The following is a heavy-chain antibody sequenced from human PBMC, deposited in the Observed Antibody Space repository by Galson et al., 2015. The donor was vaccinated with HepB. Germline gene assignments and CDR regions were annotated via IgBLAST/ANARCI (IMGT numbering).Heavy chain of an antibody. Sequence: SLRLSCAASGFTFSSYWMSWVRQAPGKGLEWVANIKQDGSEKYYVDSVKGRFTISRNNAKNSLYLQMNSLRAEDTAVYYCARGAELGYCSSTSCYDYYYGMDVWGQGTTVTVSS. CDR3: ARGAELGYCSSTSCYDYYYGMDV. CDR2: IKQDGSEK. CDR1: GFTFSSYW. V-gene: IGHV3-7*03. J-gene: IGHJ6*02. D-gene: IGHD2-2*01.